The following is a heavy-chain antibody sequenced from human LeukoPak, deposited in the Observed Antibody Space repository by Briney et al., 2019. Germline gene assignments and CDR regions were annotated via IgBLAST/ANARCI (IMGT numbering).Heavy chain of an antibody. CDR2: IYSGGST. V-gene: IGHV3-53*01. D-gene: IGHD3-10*01. CDR1: GFTVSSNY. CDR3: ARVRLPYGMDV. Sequence: GGSLRLSCAASGFTVSSNYMSWVRQAPGKGLEWVSVIYSGGSTYCADSVKGRFTISRDNSKNTLYLQMNSLRAEDTAVYYCARVRLPYGMDVWGQGTTVTVSS. J-gene: IGHJ6*02.